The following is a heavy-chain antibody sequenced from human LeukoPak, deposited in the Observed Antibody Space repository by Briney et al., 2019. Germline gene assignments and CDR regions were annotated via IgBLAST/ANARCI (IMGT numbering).Heavy chain of an antibody. J-gene: IGHJ4*02. D-gene: IGHD3-22*01. V-gene: IGHV1-2*02. CDR2: INPNSGDT. CDR3: ARGAPITMSVVVTLAPDY. Sequence: ASVKVSCKASGYTFTGYYMHWVRQAPGQGLEWMGWINPNSGDTNYAQTFQGGVTLTRDTSFTTAYMELTRLRSDDTAVYYCARGAPITMSVVVTLAPDYWGQGTLVSVSS. CDR1: GYTFTGYY.